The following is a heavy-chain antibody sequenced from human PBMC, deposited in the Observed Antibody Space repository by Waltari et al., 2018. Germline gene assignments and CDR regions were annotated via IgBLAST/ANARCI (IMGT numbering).Heavy chain of an antibody. CDR1: GYSFTSYW. CDR2: IYPGDSDN. CDR3: ARQGAAVAGRHDAFDI. Sequence: EVQLVQSGAEVKKPGESLKISCKGSGYSFTSYWIGWVRPMPGKGLEWMGIIYPGDSDNRYSPSLQGQVTIAADKSISTAYLQWSSLKASDTAMYYCARQGAAVAGRHDAFDIWGQGTMVTVSS. D-gene: IGHD6-19*01. V-gene: IGHV5-51*01. J-gene: IGHJ3*02.